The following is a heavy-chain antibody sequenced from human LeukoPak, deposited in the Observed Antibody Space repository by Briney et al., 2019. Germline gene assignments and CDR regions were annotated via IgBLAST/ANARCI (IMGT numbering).Heavy chain of an antibody. V-gene: IGHV4-34*12. Sequence: KASETLSLTCAVYGGSFSGYYWSWIRQHPGEGLEWIGYILYSGSTNYNPSLKSRVIMSVDTSKNQFSLKLSSVTAADTAVYYCARLAAAGFDAFDIWGQGTMVTVSS. CDR2: ILYSGST. CDR3: ARLAAAGFDAFDI. CDR1: GGSFSGYY. D-gene: IGHD6-13*01. J-gene: IGHJ3*02.